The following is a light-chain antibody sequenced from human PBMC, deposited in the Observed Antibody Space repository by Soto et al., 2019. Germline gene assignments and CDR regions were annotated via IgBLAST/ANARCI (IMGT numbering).Light chain of an antibody. Sequence: QSALTQPASVSGSTGQSITISCTGTSGDVGTYNLVSWYKHNPGNTPKLMIYEGDKRPTGVSNRFSGSKSGNTAALTIFGLQAEDEAVYHCASYAGSNTDVLGSGTKLTVL. CDR1: SGDVGTYNL. CDR3: ASYAGSNTDV. J-gene: IGLJ1*01. CDR2: EGD. V-gene: IGLV2-23*01.